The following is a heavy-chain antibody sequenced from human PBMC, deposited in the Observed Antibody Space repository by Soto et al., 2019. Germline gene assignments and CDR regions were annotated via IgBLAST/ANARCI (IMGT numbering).Heavy chain of an antibody. CDR2: IYYSGST. J-gene: IGHJ5*02. CDR3: AREPPDGSGSSRGWFDP. D-gene: IGHD3-10*01. V-gene: IGHV4-31*03. CDR1: GGSISSGGYY. Sequence: PSETLSLTCTVSGGSISSGGYYWSWIRQHPGKGLEWIGYIYYSGSTYYNPSLKSRVTISVDTSKNQFSLKLSSVTAADTAVYYCAREPPDGSGSSRGWFDPWGQGTLVTVSS.